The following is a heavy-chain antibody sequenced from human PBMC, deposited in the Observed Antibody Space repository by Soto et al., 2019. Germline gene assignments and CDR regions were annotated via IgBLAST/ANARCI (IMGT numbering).Heavy chain of an antibody. CDR1: GYSFTSYW. CDR2: IYPGDSDT. V-gene: IGHV5-51*01. CDR3: ARLGPVNCGGDCYSRGGFDY. Sequence: GESLKISCKGSGYSFTSYWIGWVRQMPGKGLEWMGIIYPGDSDTRYSPSFQGQATISADKSISTAYLQWSSLKASDTAMYYCARLGPVNCGGDCYSRGGFDYWGQGTLVTVSS. D-gene: IGHD2-21*02. J-gene: IGHJ4*02.